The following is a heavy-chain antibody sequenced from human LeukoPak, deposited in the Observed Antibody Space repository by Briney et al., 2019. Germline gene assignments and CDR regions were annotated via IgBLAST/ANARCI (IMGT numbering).Heavy chain of an antibody. CDR1: GGSISSGDYY. V-gene: IGHV4-30-4*01. Sequence: SETLSLTCTVSGGSISSGDYYWSWIRQPPGKGLEWIGYTYYSGSTYYNPSLKSRVTISVDTSKNQFSLKLSPVTAADTAVYYCARGIAAAGVWFDPWGQGTLVTVSS. CDR3: ARGIAAAGVWFDP. CDR2: TYYSGST. J-gene: IGHJ5*02. D-gene: IGHD6-13*01.